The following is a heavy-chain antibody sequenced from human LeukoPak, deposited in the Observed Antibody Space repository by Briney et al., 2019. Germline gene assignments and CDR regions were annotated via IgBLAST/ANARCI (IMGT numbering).Heavy chain of an antibody. CDR1: GYGFTSYW. J-gene: IGHJ4*02. CDR3: ARGLDGSGFLLDY. V-gene: IGHV5-51*01. CDR2: IFPGDSDT. D-gene: IGHD3-10*01. Sequence: GESLKISCKSSGYGFTSYWIAWVRQMPGKGLQCMGVIFPGDSDTRYSPSFQGQVTISADKSFSTAYLQWSSLKASDTAMYYCARGLDGSGFLLDYWGQGTLVTVSS.